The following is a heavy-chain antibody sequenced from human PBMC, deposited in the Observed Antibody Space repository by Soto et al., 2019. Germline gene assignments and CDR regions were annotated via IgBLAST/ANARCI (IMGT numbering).Heavy chain of an antibody. CDR2: IYTSGSI. CDR1: GGSISSYY. V-gene: IGHV4-4*07. D-gene: IGHD2-2*02. J-gene: IGHJ4*02. CDR3: ARDSWDCSSTSCYRGGYFDY. Sequence: SETLSLTCTVSGGSISSYYWSWIRQPAGKGLEWIGRIYTSGSINYNPSLKSRVTMSVDTSKNQFSLKLSSVTAADTAVYYCARDSWDCSSTSCYRGGYFDYWGQGTLVTVSS.